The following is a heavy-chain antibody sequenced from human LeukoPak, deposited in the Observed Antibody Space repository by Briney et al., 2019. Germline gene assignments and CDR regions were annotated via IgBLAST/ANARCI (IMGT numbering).Heavy chain of an antibody. CDR3: ARGVYDYVWGSYRSSPRVDI. CDR1: GGSISSSNW. J-gene: IGHJ3*02. V-gene: IGHV4-4*02. CDR2: IYHSGST. D-gene: IGHD3-16*02. Sequence: SGTLSLTCAVSGGSISSSNWWSWVRQPPGKGLEWIGEIYHSGSTNYNPSLKSRVTISVDKSKNQFSLKLSSVTAADTAVYYCARGVYDYVWGSYRSSPRVDIWGQGTMVTVSS.